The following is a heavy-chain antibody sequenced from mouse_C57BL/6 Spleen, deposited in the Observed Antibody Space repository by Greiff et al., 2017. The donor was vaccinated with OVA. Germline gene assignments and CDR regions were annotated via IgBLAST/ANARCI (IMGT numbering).Heavy chain of an antibody. V-gene: IGHV1-72*01. D-gene: IGHD2-4*01. CDR1: GYTFTSYW. J-gene: IGHJ4*01. Sequence: QVHLKQPGAELVKPGASVKLSCKASGYTFTSYWMHWVKQRPGRGLEWIGRIDPNSGGTKYNEKFKSKATLTADKPSSTAYMQLSSLTSEDYAVYYCERGGSYYDYDDAMDYWGQGTSVTVSS. CDR2: IDPNSGGT. CDR3: ERGGSYYDYDDAMDY.